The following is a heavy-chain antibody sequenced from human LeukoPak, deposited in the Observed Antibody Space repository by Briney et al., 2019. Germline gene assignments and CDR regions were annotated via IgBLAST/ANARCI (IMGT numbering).Heavy chain of an antibody. D-gene: IGHD6-13*01. Sequence: GASIQCSSQASGFTLTCYDIKSVGQATGQGLEWMGWMNPNLGNPGPAQKFHARVTMTRNTSIGTAYMELCSLRSEDTAVYYCACSRVQYSSSWYSYGMDVWGQGTTVTVSS. CDR2: MNPNLGNP. CDR3: ACSRVQYSSSWYSYGMDV. CDR1: GFTLTCYD. J-gene: IGHJ6*02. V-gene: IGHV1-8*01.